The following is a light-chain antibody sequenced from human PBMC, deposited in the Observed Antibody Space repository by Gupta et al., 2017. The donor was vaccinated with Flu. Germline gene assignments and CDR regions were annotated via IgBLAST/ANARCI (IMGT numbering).Light chain of an antibody. CDR3: GSYGINDV. CDR2: KSN. Sequence: QSALTQPPSASGSPGQSVAISCTGTSRDIGGTNYVSWYQQHPGKAPKLMINKSNTRPPGVPVRSSGSKSGNTASLTVSGLQAEDEDDYYCGSYGINDVFGAGTKVTVL. J-gene: IGLJ1*01. V-gene: IGLV2-8*01. CDR1: SRDIGGTNY.